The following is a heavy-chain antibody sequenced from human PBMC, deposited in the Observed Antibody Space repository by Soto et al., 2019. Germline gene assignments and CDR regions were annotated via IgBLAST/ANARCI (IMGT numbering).Heavy chain of an antibody. CDR1: GGTFSSYA. CDR2: IIPIFGTA. Sequence: QVQLVQSGAEVKKPGSSVKVSCKASGGTFSSYAISWVRQAPGQGLEWMGGIIPIFGTANYAQKFQGRVTITADESTSTANMELSSLRSEDTAVYYCARTDNNWGTGDNWFDPWGQGTLVTVSS. V-gene: IGHV1-69*01. CDR3: ARTDNNWGTGDNWFDP. D-gene: IGHD7-27*01. J-gene: IGHJ5*02.